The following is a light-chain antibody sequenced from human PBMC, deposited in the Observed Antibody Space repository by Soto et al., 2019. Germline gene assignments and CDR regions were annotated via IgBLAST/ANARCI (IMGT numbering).Light chain of an antibody. CDR1: QSVSSTY. J-gene: IGKJ2*01. V-gene: IGKV3-20*01. CDR3: QQYGSSPYT. Sequence: EIVWTQSPGTLSLSPGERVTLSCRASQSVSSTYFAWYQQKPGQAPRLLIYGASNRATGIPDRFSGSGSGTDFTLTISRLEPEDFAVYYCQQYGSSPYTFGQGTKLEIK. CDR2: GAS.